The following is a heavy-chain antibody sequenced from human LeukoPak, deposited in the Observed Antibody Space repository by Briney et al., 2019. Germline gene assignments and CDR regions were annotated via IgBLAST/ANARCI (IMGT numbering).Heavy chain of an antibody. CDR2: IYHSGST. V-gene: IGHV4-38-2*02. D-gene: IGHD1-14*01. Sequence: SETLSLTCAVSGNSISSGYHCGWIRQPPGKGLEWIGTIYHSGSTHYNPSLKSRVTISVDTSKNQFSLKVRSVTAADTAVYYCARDLTGWFDPWGQGTLVTVSS. CDR1: GNSISSGYH. J-gene: IGHJ5*02. CDR3: ARDLTGWFDP.